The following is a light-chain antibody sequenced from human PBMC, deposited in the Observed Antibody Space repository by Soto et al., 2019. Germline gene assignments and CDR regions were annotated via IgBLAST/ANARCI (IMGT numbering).Light chain of an antibody. CDR3: RQLNSPPRT. CDR1: QGISSY. J-gene: IGKJ1*01. Sequence: IQLTQSPSSLSASVGDRVTITCRASQGISSYLAWYQQKPGKAPKLLIYAASTLQSGVPSRFSGSASRTEFTLTISSLQPQDFATYYCRQLNSPPRTFGQGTKLEIK. CDR2: AAS. V-gene: IGKV1-9*01.